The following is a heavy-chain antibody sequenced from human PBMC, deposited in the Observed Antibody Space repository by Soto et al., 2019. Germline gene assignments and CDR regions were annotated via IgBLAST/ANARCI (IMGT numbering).Heavy chain of an antibody. CDR2: IYDGGTT. D-gene: IGHD7-27*01. J-gene: IGHJ4*02. CDR1: GGPFSVYY. V-gene: IGHV4-34*01. CDR3: ARGPSGDKVDY. Sequence: SETLSLTFAVYGGPFSVYYWSWIRQPPGKGLEWIGHIYDGGTTYSSPSLKGRVTISADTSETQFSLKLNSVSAADTAVYYCARGPSGDKVDYWGQG.